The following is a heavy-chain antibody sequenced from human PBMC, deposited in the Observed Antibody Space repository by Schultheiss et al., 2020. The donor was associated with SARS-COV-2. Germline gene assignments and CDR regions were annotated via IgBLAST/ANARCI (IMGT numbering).Heavy chain of an antibody. V-gene: IGHV4-61*02. D-gene: IGHD6-13*01. J-gene: IGHJ3*02. CDR1: GGSISSGSYY. CDR2: IYASGST. Sequence: SETLSLTCTVSGGSISSGSYYWSWIRQPAGKGLEWIGRIYASGSTNYNPSLKSRVTISVDTSKNQFSLQLSSVTAADTAVYYCARVGSSSPTWAFDIWGQGTMVTVSS. CDR3: ARVGSSSPTWAFDI.